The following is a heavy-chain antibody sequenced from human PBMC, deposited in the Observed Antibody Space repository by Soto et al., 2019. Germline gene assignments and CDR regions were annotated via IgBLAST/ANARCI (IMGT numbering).Heavy chain of an antibody. Sequence: QVQLVESGGGVVQPGRSLRLSCAASGFTFSSYGMHWVRQAPGKGLEWVAVISYDGSNKYYADSVKGRFTISRDNSKNTLYLQMNSLRAEDTAVYYCATQLKGWIYDAFDIWGQGTMVTVSS. CDR2: ISYDGSNK. CDR3: ATQLKGWIYDAFDI. J-gene: IGHJ3*02. V-gene: IGHV3-30*03. CDR1: GFTFSSYG. D-gene: IGHD5-12*01.